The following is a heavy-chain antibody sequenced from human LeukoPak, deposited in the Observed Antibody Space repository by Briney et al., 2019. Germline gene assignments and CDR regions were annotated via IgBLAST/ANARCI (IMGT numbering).Heavy chain of an antibody. CDR3: ARGRGYSYAGWFDP. Sequence: SETLSLTCAVYGGSFSGYYWSWLRPPPGKGLEWIGEINHSGSTHYNPSLTRLVTIPVDTYKHQFSLKLSPVTAADTAVYYCARGRGYSYAGWFDPWGQGTLVTVSS. J-gene: IGHJ5*02. V-gene: IGHV4-34*01. CDR1: GGSFSGYY. CDR2: INHSGST. D-gene: IGHD5-18*01.